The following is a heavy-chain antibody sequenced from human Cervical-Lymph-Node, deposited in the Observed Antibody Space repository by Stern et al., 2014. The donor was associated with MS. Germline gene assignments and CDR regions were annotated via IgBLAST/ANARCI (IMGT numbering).Heavy chain of an antibody. Sequence: VQLVESGGNLVQPGGSLRLSCAPSGFTFSDYAMSWIRQAPGKGLEWISSISGSGGNQFYADSVKGRFTISRDNSKNTVDLQMNSLRAEDSALYYCTKGFTVTGTGYGVDVWGQGTTVTVSS. CDR3: TKGFTVTGTGYGVDV. CDR1: GFTFSDYA. CDR2: ISGSGGNQ. D-gene: IGHD6-19*01. V-gene: IGHV3-23*04. J-gene: IGHJ6*02.